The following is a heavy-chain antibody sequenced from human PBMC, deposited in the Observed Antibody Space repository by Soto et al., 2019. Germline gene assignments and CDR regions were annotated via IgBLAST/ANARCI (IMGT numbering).Heavy chain of an antibody. Sequence: QVQLVQSGAEVKKPGSSVKVSCKASGGTFSSYAISWVRQAPGQGLEWMGGIIPIFGTENYAQKFQGRVTISADESTGTAYMEVSSLRSEDTAVYYCARGGRSVPIFGVVPGYYGMDVWGPGTTVTVSS. D-gene: IGHD3-3*01. CDR3: ARGGRSVPIFGVVPGYYGMDV. CDR2: IIPIFGTE. V-gene: IGHV1-69*01. CDR1: GGTFSSYA. J-gene: IGHJ6*02.